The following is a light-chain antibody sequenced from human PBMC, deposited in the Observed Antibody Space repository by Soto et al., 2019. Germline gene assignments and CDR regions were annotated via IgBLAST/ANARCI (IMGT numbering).Light chain of an antibody. CDR3: QQYYGTPPT. Sequence: DIVMTQSPESLAVSLGERTTINCKSSQSILYSSNNKNYLAWYQQKPGQPPKLLIYWASTRESGVPDRFSGSGSGTDFTLTISSLQAEDVVVYYCQQYYGTPPTFGQGTKVEIK. J-gene: IGKJ1*01. CDR1: QSILYSSNNKNY. V-gene: IGKV4-1*01. CDR2: WAS.